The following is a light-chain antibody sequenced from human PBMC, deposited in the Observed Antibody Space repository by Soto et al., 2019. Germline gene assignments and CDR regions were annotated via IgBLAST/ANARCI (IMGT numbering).Light chain of an antibody. CDR3: QKYTSAPLT. CDR2: AAS. V-gene: IGKV1-27*01. J-gene: IGKJ4*01. Sequence: DIQMTQSPSSLSASLGDRVTITCRASQDISVYLAWFQQKPGKVPKLLIYAASTLQSGVPSRFSGSGSGTDFTLTISSLQPEDVATYYCQKYTSAPLTFGGGTKVEIK. CDR1: QDISVY.